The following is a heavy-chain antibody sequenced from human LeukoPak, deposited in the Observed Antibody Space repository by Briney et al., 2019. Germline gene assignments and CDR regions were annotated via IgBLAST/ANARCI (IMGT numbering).Heavy chain of an antibody. V-gene: IGHV1-2*02. CDR3: ARGPSHGAFDI. J-gene: IGHJ3*02. CDR1: GYTFSTYW. CDR2: INPNNGDT. Sequence: ASVKVSCKASGYTFSTYWLHWLRQAPGQGLEWMGWINPNNGDTYSAQIFQGRVTMTRDTSISTAYMESSRLESDDTAVYYCARGPSHGAFDIWGQGTMVTVSS.